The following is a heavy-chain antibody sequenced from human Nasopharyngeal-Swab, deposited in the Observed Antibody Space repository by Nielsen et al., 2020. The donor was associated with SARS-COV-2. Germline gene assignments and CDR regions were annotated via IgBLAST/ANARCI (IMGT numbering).Heavy chain of an antibody. CDR1: GYSISSGYY. Sequence: GSLRLSCAVSGYSISSGYYWGWIRQPPGKGLEWIGSIYHSGSTYYNPSLKSRVTISVDTSKNQFSLKLSSVTAADTAVYYCARDSGVHWGQGTLVTVSS. CDR2: IYHSGST. D-gene: IGHD1-26*01. CDR3: ARDSGVH. J-gene: IGHJ4*02. V-gene: IGHV4-38-2*02.